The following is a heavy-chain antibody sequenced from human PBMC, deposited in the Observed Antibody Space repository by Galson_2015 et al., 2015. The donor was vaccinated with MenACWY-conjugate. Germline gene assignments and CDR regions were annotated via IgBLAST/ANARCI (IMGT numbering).Heavy chain of an antibody. D-gene: IGHD3-10*01. CDR1: GYTFTNYW. Sequence: QSGAEVKKPGESLRISCENSGYTFTNYWIGWVRQRPGKGLEWMGIIYPGDSDTRYSPSFEGQVTISADKSISTAYLQWSSLKASDTAMYYCAREGPYGSGSYDFWGQGTLVTVSS. J-gene: IGHJ4*02. CDR3: AREGPYGSGSYDF. CDR2: IYPGDSDT. V-gene: IGHV5-51*01.